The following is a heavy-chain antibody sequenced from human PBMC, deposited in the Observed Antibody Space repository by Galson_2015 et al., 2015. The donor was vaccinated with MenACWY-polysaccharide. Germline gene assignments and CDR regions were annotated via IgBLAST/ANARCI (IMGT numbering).Heavy chain of an antibody. Sequence: SLRLSCAASGFTFSNFWMSWVRQAPGKALEWVASIKQAGREKYLVDSVKGRFTISRDNAENSLFPQMNSLRAEDTAVHYCARERWVRGVFFDQWGQGTLVTVSS. V-gene: IGHV3-7*01. CDR2: IKQAGREK. CDR1: GFTFSNFW. J-gene: IGHJ4*02. CDR3: ARERWVRGVFFDQ. D-gene: IGHD3-10*01.